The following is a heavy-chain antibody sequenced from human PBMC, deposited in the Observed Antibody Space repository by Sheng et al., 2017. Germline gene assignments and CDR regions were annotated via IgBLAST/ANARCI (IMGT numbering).Heavy chain of an antibody. D-gene: IGHD3-10*01. CDR1: GFTFSSYE. CDR3: ARDLITMVRGVITPYGMDV. Sequence: EVQLVESGGGLVQPGGSLRLSCAASGFTFSSYEMNWVRQAPGKGLEWVSYISSSGSTIYYADSVKGRFTISRDNAKNSLYLQMNSLRAEDTAVYYCARDLITMVRGVITPYGMDVWGPRDHGHRLL. CDR2: ISSSGSTI. V-gene: IGHV3-48*03. J-gene: IGHJ6*01.